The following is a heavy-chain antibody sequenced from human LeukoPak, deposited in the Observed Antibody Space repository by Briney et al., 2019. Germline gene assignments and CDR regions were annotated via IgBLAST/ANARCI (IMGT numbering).Heavy chain of an antibody. CDR3: AKEGINSSLPDY. V-gene: IGHV3-9*01. CDR2: ISWNSGSI. CDR1: GFTFDDYA. D-gene: IGHD4-11*01. Sequence: GRSLRLSCAASGFTFDDYAMHWVRQAPGKGLEWVSGISWNSGSIGYADSVKGRFTISRDNAKNSLYLQMSSLRAEDTALYYCAKEGINSSLPDYWGQGTLVTVSS. J-gene: IGHJ4*02.